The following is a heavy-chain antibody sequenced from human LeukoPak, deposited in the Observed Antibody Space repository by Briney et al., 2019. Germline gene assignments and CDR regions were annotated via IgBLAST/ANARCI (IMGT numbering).Heavy chain of an antibody. CDR3: ARRISAAGDY. CDR1: GGSFSGYY. V-gene: IGHV4-34*01. CDR2: INYSGST. Sequence: SETLSLTCAVYGGSFSGYYWGWIRQSPGKGLESIGSINYSGSTYYNPSLKSRVTISVDTSKNQFSLRLSSVTAADTAVYYCARRISAAGDYWGQGTLVTVSS. D-gene: IGHD6-13*01. J-gene: IGHJ4*02.